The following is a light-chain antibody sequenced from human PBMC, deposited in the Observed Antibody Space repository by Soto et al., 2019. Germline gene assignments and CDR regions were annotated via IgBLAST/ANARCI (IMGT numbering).Light chain of an antibody. CDR2: DAS. V-gene: IGKV3-15*01. CDR3: QQANDWPPT. J-gene: IGKJ2*01. Sequence: RVITQSPVTLSVSPGERVTLSCRASQAISNNLAWYQQKPGQAPRLLIFDASTRATGIPARFSGSGSGTEFTLTISSLQSEDFAVYYCQQANDWPPTFGQGTRVE. CDR1: QAISNN.